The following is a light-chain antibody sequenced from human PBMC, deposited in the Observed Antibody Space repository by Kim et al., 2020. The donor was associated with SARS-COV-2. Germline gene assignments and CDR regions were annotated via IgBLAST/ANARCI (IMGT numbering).Light chain of an antibody. Sequence: SASVGDRVPITCRASESTGSWLAWYQQKPGTAPKVLIYDTSTLESGVPSRFSGSGTGTFFTLTISSLQPGDSATYYCQQYQASPYTFGQGTKLEI. CDR3: QQYQASPYT. J-gene: IGKJ2*01. CDR2: DTS. CDR1: ESTGSW. V-gene: IGKV1-5*01.